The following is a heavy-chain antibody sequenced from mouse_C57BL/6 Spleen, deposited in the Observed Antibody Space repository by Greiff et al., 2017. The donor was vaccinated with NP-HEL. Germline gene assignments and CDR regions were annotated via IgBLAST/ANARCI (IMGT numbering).Heavy chain of an antibody. CDR3: ASGDGYAWYFDV. CDR1: GFTIKNTH. J-gene: IGHJ1*03. V-gene: IGHV14-3*01. Sequence: VQLQQSVAELVRPGASVKLSCTASGFTIKNTHMFWVNQRPEQGLEWIGRIDPANGNIKYAPKFQGKATITADTPSSTAYLQLSSLTSDDTTIYYCASGDGYAWYFDVWGTGTTVTVSS. D-gene: IGHD2-2*01. CDR2: IDPANGNI.